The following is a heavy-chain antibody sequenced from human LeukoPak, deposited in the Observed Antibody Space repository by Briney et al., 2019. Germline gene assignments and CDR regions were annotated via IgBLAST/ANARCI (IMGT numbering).Heavy chain of an antibody. V-gene: IGHV3-21*01. D-gene: IGHD2-2*01. J-gene: IGHJ6*04. CDR2: ISSSSSYI. Sequence: PGGSLRLSCAASGFTFSSYSMNWVRQAPGKGLEWVSSISSSSSYIYYADSVKGRFTISRDNAKNSLYLQMNSLGAEDTAVYYCARDTRYCSSTSCSMDVWGKGTTVTVSS. CDR3: ARDTRYCSSTSCSMDV. CDR1: GFTFSSYS.